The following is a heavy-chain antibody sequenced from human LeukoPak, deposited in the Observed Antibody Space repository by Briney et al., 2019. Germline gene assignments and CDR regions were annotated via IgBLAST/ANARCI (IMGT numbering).Heavy chain of an antibody. Sequence: PGGSLRLSCAASGFTFSDYYISWIRQAPGKGLEWVSYISSSSTYTHYADSVKGRFTISRDNAKNSLYLQLNSLRAEDTAVYYCAYDSSGYYYTPGDYWGQGTLVTVSS. J-gene: IGHJ4*02. D-gene: IGHD3-22*01. CDR3: AYDSSGYYYTPGDY. CDR2: ISSSSTYT. V-gene: IGHV3-11*06. CDR1: GFTFSDYY.